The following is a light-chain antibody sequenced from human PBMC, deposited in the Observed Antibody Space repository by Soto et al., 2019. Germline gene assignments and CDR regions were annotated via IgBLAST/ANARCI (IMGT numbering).Light chain of an antibody. V-gene: IGKV1-33*01. CDR1: QDISNY. CDR2: DAS. J-gene: IGKJ5*01. CDR3: QQYDNLIT. Sequence: DIQVTQSSSSLSASVGDRVTITCQASQDISNYLNWYQQKPGKAPKLLIYDASNLETGVPSRFSGSGSGTDFTFTISSLQPEDIATYYCQQYDNLITFGQGTRLEI.